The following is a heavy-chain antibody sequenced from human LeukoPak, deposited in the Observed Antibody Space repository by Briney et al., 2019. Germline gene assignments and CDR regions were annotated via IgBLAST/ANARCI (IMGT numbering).Heavy chain of an antibody. V-gene: IGHV4-34*01. Sequence: SETLSLTCAVSGGPFRGYFWSWIRQSSGKGLEWIGEIHNSGTTNYNPSLNSRVTISEDTSKNQFYLNLSSVTAADTAVYYCARRYYYNLGSFPFDFWGQGTLVTVSS. J-gene: IGHJ4*02. CDR2: IHNSGTT. CDR1: GGPFRGYF. D-gene: IGHD3-10*01. CDR3: ARRYYYNLGSFPFDF.